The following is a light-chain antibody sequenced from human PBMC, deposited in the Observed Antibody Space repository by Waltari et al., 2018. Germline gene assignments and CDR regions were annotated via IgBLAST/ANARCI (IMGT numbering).Light chain of an antibody. CDR2: DAS. J-gene: IGKJ4*01. Sequence: EIVMTQSPATLSVSPGERATLSCRASQTVSSNLAWYLQKPGQAPRLLIYDASTRATGIPARFSGSGSGTEFALTFSNLQSEDFAVYYCQQYNDWPLTFGGGTTVEIK. CDR3: QQYNDWPLT. CDR1: QTVSSN. V-gene: IGKV3-15*01.